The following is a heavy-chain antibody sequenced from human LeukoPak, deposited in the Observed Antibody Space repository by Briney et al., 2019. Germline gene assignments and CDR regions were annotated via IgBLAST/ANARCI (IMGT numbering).Heavy chain of an antibody. D-gene: IGHD1-1*01. CDR1: GFTFRSYG. CDR3: AKVHGVPY. CDR2: ISGSGDTT. Sequence: PGGSLRLSCAASGFTFRSYGMSWVRQAPGKGLEWVSAISGSGDTTYYADSVKGRFTISRDNSKNTLYLQMNSLRVEDTALYYCAKVHGVPYWGQGTLVTVSS. J-gene: IGHJ4*02. V-gene: IGHV3-23*01.